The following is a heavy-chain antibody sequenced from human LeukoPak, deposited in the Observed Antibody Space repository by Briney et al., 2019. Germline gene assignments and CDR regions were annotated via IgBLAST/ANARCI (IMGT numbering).Heavy chain of an antibody. Sequence: GGSLRLSCAASGFTFSDYYMSWIRQAPGKGLEWVSYISSSGSTIYYADSVKGRFTISRDNAKNSLYLQMNSLRAEDTAVYYCARDSYDSSGYYPLDYWGQGTLVAVSS. CDR3: ARDSYDSSGYYPLDY. D-gene: IGHD3-22*01. J-gene: IGHJ4*02. CDR1: GFTFSDYY. CDR2: ISSSGSTI. V-gene: IGHV3-11*04.